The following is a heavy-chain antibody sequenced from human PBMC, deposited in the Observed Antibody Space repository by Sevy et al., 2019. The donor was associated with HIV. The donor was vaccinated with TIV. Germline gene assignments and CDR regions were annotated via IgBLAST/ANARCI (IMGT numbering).Heavy chain of an antibody. V-gene: IGHV1-24*01. J-gene: IGHJ4*02. CDR3: AIAREYYSDTSGYFDY. CDR1: RYSVNKFS. D-gene: IGHD3-22*01. Sequence: ASVKVSCRISRYSVNKFSMHWVRQAPGKGLEWMGSFDPEDGERIYAQKFQGRFSMTEDTSTDTAYMELSSLRPDDTAVYYCAIAREYYSDTSGYFDYWGQGTLVTVSS. CDR2: FDPEDGER.